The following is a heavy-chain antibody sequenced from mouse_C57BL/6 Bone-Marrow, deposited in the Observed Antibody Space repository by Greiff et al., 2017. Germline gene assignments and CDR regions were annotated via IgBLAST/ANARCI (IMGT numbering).Heavy chain of an antibody. V-gene: IGHV14-2*01. D-gene: IGHD1-1*01. CDR2: IDPEDGDT. J-gene: IGHJ4*01. Sequence: EVQLQQSGAELVKPGASVKLSCTASGFNIKDSYMHWVKQRPEQGLEWIGRIDPEDGDTKSAPKFPGKATLTADTSSNTAYLQLSSLTSEDAAVYDCAFYYWGSSPCAMDYWGKGTSVTVSS. CDR3: AFYYWGSSPCAMDY. CDR1: GFNIKDSY.